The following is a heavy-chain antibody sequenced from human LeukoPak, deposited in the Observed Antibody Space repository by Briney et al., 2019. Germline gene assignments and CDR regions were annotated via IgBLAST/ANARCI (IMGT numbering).Heavy chain of an antibody. Sequence: SETLSLTCTVSGGSISSYYWSWIRQLPGKGLEWIGYIYYSGSTNYDPSLKSRVTISVDTSKNQFSLKLSSVTAADTAVYYCARDYWGYYDSSGSNWFDPWGQGTLVTVSS. V-gene: IGHV4-59*01. D-gene: IGHD3-22*01. CDR3: ARDYWGYYDSSGSNWFDP. CDR1: GGSISSYY. J-gene: IGHJ5*02. CDR2: IYYSGST.